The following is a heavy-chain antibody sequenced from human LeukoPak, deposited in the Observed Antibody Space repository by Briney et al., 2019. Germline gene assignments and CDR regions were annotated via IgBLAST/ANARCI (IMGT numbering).Heavy chain of an antibody. J-gene: IGHJ6*03. V-gene: IGHV1-8*02. CDR3: ARGRGVGATRQYYYYYYYMDV. CDR2: MNPNSGNT. D-gene: IGHD1-26*01. Sequence: GSVKVSCKASGYTFTSYGISWVRQAPGQGLEWMGWMNPNSGNTGYAQKFQGRVTMTRNTSISAAYMELSSLRSEDTAVYYCARGRGVGATRQYYYYYYYMDVWGKGTTVTVSS. CDR1: GYTFTSYG.